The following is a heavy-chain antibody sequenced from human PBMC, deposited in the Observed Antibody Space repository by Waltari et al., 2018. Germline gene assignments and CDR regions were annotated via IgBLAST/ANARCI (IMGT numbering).Heavy chain of an antibody. V-gene: IGHV4-59*01. CDR1: GGSISSYY. Sequence: QVQLQESGPGLGKPSETLSLTCTVSGGSISSYYWSWIPQPPGKGLDGIGYIHYSGSTNYNPSLKSRVTISVDTSKNQFSLKLSSVTAADTAVYYCARATARLEWLLSDRFYFDYWGQGTLVTVSS. J-gene: IGHJ4*02. CDR2: IHYSGST. D-gene: IGHD3-3*01. CDR3: ARATARLEWLLSDRFYFDY.